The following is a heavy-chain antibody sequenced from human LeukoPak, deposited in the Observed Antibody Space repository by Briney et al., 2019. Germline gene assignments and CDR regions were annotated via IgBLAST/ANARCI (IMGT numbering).Heavy chain of an antibody. CDR3: ARDLGYSGSYSVWFDP. CDR1: RGTFSNYA. D-gene: IGHD1-26*01. J-gene: IGHJ5*02. CDR2: IIPIFGTA. V-gene: IGHV1-69*13. Sequence: GASVKVSCKASRGTFSNYAISWVRQAPGQGLEWMGGIIPIFGTANYAQKFQGRVTITADESTSTAYMELSSLRSDDTAVYYCARDLGYSGSYSVWFDPWGQGTLVTVSS.